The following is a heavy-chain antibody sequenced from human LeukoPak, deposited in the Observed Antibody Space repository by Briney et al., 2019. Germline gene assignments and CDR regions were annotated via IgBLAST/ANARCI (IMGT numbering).Heavy chain of an antibody. Sequence: PSQTLSLTCTVSGGSISSGGYYWSWIRQHPGKGLEWIGYIYYSGSTYYNPSLKSRVTISVDTSKNQFSLKLSSVTAADTAVYYCARLPARILEWKIVAVADYYYGMDVWGQGTTVTVSS. J-gene: IGHJ6*02. D-gene: IGHD3-3*01. V-gene: IGHV4-31*03. CDR3: ARLPARILEWKIVAVADYYYGMDV. CDR1: GGSISSGGYY. CDR2: IYYSGST.